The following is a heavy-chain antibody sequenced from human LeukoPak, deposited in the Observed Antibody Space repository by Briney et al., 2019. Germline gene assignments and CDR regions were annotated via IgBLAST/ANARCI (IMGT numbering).Heavy chain of an antibody. D-gene: IGHD6-13*01. Sequence: PSETLSLTCTVSGGSISSSSYYWGWIRQPPGKGLEWIGSIYYSGSTYYNPSLKSRVTISVDTSKNQFSLKLSSVTAADTAVYYCARDVGVAGYSSSPTFDYWGQGTLVTVSS. J-gene: IGHJ4*02. CDR2: IYYSGST. CDR1: GGSISSSSYY. CDR3: ARDVGVAGYSSSPTFDY. V-gene: IGHV4-39*07.